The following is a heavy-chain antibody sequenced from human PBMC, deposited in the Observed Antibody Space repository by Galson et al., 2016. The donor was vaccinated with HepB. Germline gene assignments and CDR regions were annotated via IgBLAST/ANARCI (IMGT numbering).Heavy chain of an antibody. Sequence: SLRLSCAASGFTISSHYMSWVRQAPGKGLEWVSTIYSDGGTSYADSVKGGLTIYRDNSKNTLYLQMNSLLGEDTALYYCGRGRGYSGYATYYGMDVWGQGTTVTVSS. CDR2: IYSDGGT. CDR1: GFTISSHY. D-gene: IGHD5-12*01. V-gene: IGHV3-53*01. CDR3: GRGRGYSGYATYYGMDV. J-gene: IGHJ6*02.